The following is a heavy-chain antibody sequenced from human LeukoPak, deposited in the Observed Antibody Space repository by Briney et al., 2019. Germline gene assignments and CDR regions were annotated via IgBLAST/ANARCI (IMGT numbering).Heavy chain of an antibody. CDR1: GGTFSSYA. J-gene: IGHJ3*02. CDR3: AKERAIAAGGTHCFDI. V-gene: IGHV1-69*04. D-gene: IGHD3-22*01. CDR2: IIPILGIA. Sequence: SVKVSCKASGGTFSSYAISWVRQAPGQGLEWMGRIIPILGIANYAQKFQGRVTITADKSTSTAYMELSSLRSEDTAVYYCAKERAIAAGGTHCFDIWGQGKIVNVFS.